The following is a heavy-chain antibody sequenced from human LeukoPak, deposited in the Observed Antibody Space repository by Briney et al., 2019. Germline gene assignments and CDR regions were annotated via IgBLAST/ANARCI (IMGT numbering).Heavy chain of an antibody. CDR2: INPNSGGT. CDR3: ARVRAYCGGDCYWGDYYFDY. J-gene: IGHJ4*02. Sequence: GASVKVSCKASGYTFTRYYMHWVRQAPGQGLEWIGRINPNSGGTNYAQKFQGRVTMTRGTSISTAYIELSRLRSDDTAVYYCARVRAYCGGDCYWGDYYFDYWGQGTLVTVSS. CDR1: GYTFTRYY. V-gene: IGHV1-2*02. D-gene: IGHD2-21*02.